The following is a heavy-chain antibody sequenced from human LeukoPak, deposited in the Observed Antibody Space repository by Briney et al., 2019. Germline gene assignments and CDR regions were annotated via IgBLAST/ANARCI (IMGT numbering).Heavy chain of an antibody. J-gene: IGHJ6*02. CDR3: ARLSYSSSWFPREYYGMDV. V-gene: IGHV3-7*02. CDR1: GFTFRSYW. CDR2: IKQDGSEK. D-gene: IGHD6-13*01. Sequence: PGGSLRLSCEASGFTFRSYWMNWVRQAPGKGLEWVANIKQDGSEKYYVDSVKGRFTISRDNAKNSLYLQMNSLRAEDTAVYYCARLSYSSSWFPREYYGMDVWGQGTTVTVSS.